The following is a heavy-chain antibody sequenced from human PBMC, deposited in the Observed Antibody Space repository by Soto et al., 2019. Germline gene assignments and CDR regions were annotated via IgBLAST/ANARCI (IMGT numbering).Heavy chain of an antibody. D-gene: IGHD4-17*01. CDR3: AKNDDDGSSYHGIDV. J-gene: IGHJ6*02. CDR1: GGAINSYY. Sequence: SETLSLTCTVSGGAINSYYWNWIRQPPGKGLEWIGYIYYSGSTNYNPSLKSRVTILVDTSKYQFSLKLSSVTAADTAMYSCAKNDDDGSSYHGIDVWRQGTTVTVSS. V-gene: IGHV4-59*01. CDR2: IYYSGST.